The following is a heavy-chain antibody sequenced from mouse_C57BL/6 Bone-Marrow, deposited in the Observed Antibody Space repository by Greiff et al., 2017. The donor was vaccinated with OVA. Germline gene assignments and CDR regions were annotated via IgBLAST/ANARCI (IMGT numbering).Heavy chain of an antibody. CDR2: IYPSDSET. D-gene: IGHD4-1*01. CDR1: GYTFTSYW. Sequence: VQLQQPGAELVRPGSSVKLSCKASGYTFTSYWMDWVKQRPGQGLEWIGNIYPSDSETHYNQKFKDKATLTVDKSSSTAYMQLSSLTSEDSAVYYCARDSGRGYFDYWGQGTTLTVSS. V-gene: IGHV1-61*01. CDR3: ARDSGRGYFDY. J-gene: IGHJ2*01.